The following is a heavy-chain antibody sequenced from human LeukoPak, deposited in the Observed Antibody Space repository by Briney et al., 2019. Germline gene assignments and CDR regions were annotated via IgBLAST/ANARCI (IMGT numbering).Heavy chain of an antibody. Sequence: GGSLRLSCAASGFTFSSYAMSWDRQAPGKGLEWVSTISGSGGDTYYADSVKGRFTISRDNSKNTLYLQMDSLRADDTAIYYCASNYGSGNTDYWGQGTLVTVSS. V-gene: IGHV3-23*01. J-gene: IGHJ4*02. CDR1: GFTFSSYA. CDR2: ISGSGGDT. D-gene: IGHD3-10*01. CDR3: ASNYGSGNTDY.